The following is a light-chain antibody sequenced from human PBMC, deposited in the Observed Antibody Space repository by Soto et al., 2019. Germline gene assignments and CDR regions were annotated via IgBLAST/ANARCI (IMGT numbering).Light chain of an antibody. Sequence: EIVLTQSPGTLSLSPGERVTLSCRASQSVSSSYLAWYQQKPGQAPRLLIYSASSRATGIPDRFSGSGSGTDFTLTISRLEPEDFAVYYCQQYGSSPSLTFGGGTKV. J-gene: IGKJ4*01. CDR3: QQYGSSPSLT. CDR1: QSVSSSY. CDR2: SAS. V-gene: IGKV3-20*01.